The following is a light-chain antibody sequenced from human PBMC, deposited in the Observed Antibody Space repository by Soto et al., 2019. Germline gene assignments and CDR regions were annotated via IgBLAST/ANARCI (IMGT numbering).Light chain of an antibody. V-gene: IGKV3-11*01. CDR3: QQRSNWLLT. Sequence: EIVLTQSPATLSLSPGERATLSCRASQSVSSYLAWYQQKPGQAPRLLIYDASNRATRIPARFSGSGSGTDFTLTISSLEPEDFAVYYCQQRSNWLLTFGGGTKVEIK. CDR2: DAS. J-gene: IGKJ4*01. CDR1: QSVSSY.